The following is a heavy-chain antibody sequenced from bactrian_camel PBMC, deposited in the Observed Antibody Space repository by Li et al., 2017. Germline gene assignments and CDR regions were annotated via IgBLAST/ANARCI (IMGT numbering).Heavy chain of an antibody. CDR2: INTGGDIT. CDR1: GFTFSRYW. Sequence: HVQLVESGGGLVQPGGSLRLSCAASGFTFSRYWMFWVRQAPGKGLEFISFINTGGDITYDADSMKGRFTMSRDNAKNTVYLIMILKPEDTAVYYCVRGYQVPPVVAGQYENNYWGQGTQVTVS. D-gene: IGHD7*01. CDR3: VRGYQVPPVVAGQYENNY. J-gene: IGHJ4*01. V-gene: IGHV3S1*01.